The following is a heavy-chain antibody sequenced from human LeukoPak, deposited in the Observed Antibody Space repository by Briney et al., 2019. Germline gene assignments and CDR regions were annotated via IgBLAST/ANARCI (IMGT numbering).Heavy chain of an antibody. CDR2: ISAYNGNT. CDR3: ARDLEQLSHLKD. J-gene: IGHJ4*02. Sequence: ASVKVSCKASGYTFTSYGISWVRQAPGQGLEWMGWISAYNGNTNYAQKFQGRVTMTRDTSISAAYMELSRLRSDDTAVYYCARDLEQLSHLKDWGQGTLVTVSS. V-gene: IGHV1-18*01. CDR1: GYTFTSYG. D-gene: IGHD6-6*01.